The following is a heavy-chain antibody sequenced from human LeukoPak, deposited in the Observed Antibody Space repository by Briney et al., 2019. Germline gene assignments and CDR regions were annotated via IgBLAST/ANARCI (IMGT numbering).Heavy chain of an antibody. CDR2: IYYSGST. Sequence: SETLSLTCAVYGGSFSGYYWSWIRQPPGKGLEWIGYIYYSGSTNYNPSLKSRVTISVDTSKNQFSLKLSSVTAADTAVYYCARERRGWHWNYAGRSPGTRYYFDYWGQGTLVTVSS. J-gene: IGHJ4*02. CDR3: ARERRGWHWNYAGRSPGTRYYFDY. V-gene: IGHV4-59*01. D-gene: IGHD1-7*01. CDR1: GGSFSGYY.